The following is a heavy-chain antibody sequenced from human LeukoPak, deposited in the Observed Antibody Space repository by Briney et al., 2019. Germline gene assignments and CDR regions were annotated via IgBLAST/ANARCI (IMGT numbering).Heavy chain of an antibody. CDR2: IYYSGST. CDR3: ARGIYDFWSGYRMDV. J-gene: IGHJ6*02. D-gene: IGHD3-3*01. CDR1: GGSISSYY. V-gene: IGHV4-59*01. Sequence: SETLSLTCTVSGGSISSYYWSWIRQPPGKGLEWIGYIYYSGSTNYNPSLKSRVPISVDTSKNQFSLKLSSVTAADTAVYYCARGIYDFWSGYRMDVWGQGTTVTVSS.